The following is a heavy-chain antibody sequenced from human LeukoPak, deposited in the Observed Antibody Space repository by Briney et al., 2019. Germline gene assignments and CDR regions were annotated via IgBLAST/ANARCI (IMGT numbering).Heavy chain of an antibody. J-gene: IGHJ4*02. Sequence: SETLSLTCTVSGGTFSTYYRSWIRQPPGKGLEWIGYIYYLGSTKYNPSLRSRVTISVDTSKNQFSLKLSSVTAADTAVYYCAREPDYGDRGGWDYRGEGTLVTVSS. CDR3: AREPDYGDRGGWDY. V-gene: IGHV4-59*01. CDR1: GGTFSTYY. CDR2: IYYLGST. D-gene: IGHD4-17*01.